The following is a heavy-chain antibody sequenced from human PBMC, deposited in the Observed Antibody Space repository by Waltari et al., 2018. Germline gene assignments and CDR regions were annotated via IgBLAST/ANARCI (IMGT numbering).Heavy chain of an antibody. CDR1: GFTFSSYA. J-gene: IGHJ4*02. CDR3: ARGHHSSGWYGRDY. V-gene: IGHV3-30*01. Sequence: QVQLVESGGGVVQPGRSLRLSCAASGFTFSSYAMHWVRQAPGKGLEGVAVISYDGSNKYYADSGKGRFTISRDNSKNTLYLQMNSLRAEDTAVYYCARGHHSSGWYGRDYWGQGTLVTVSS. D-gene: IGHD6-19*01. CDR2: ISYDGSNK.